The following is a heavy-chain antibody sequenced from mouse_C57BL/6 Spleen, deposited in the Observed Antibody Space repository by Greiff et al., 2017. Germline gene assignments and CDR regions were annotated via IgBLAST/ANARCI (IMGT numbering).Heavy chain of an antibody. CDR3: EWELRSAMDY. J-gene: IGHJ4*01. CDR1: GYSITSDY. Sequence: EVQVVESGPGLAKPSQTLSLTCSVTGYSITSDYWNWIRKFPGNKLEYMGYISYSGSTYCNPSLKSRIPITRDTSKNQYYLHLNSVTTEDKATYNYEWELRSAMDYGGQGTTVTVSS. V-gene: IGHV3-8*01. CDR2: ISYSGST. D-gene: IGHD2-1*01.